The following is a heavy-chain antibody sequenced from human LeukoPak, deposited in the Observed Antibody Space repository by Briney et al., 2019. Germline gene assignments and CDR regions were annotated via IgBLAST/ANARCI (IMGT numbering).Heavy chain of an antibody. D-gene: IGHD6-6*01. Sequence: GGSLRLSCAASRFTFSTYGMSWVRQAPGKGLEWVAFIRYDGSNKYYADSVKGRFTISRDNSKNTLYLQMNSLRAEDTAVYYCAKDRPAGDYWGQGTLVTVSS. J-gene: IGHJ4*02. CDR3: AKDRPAGDY. CDR2: IRYDGSNK. V-gene: IGHV3-30*02. CDR1: RFTFSTYG.